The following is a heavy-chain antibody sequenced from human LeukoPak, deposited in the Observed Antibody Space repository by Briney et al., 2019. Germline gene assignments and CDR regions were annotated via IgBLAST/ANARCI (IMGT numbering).Heavy chain of an antibody. J-gene: IGHJ4*02. CDR1: GGTFSSYA. CDR2: IIPIFGTA. V-gene: IGHV1-69*05. D-gene: IGHD3-10*01. Sequence: SVKVSCKASGGTFSSYAISWVRQAPGQGLEWMGGIIPIFGTANYAQKFQGRVTITTDESTSTAYMELSSLRSEDTAVYYCARAVRGFGPIIDFDYWGQGTLVTVSS. CDR3: ARAVRGFGPIIDFDY.